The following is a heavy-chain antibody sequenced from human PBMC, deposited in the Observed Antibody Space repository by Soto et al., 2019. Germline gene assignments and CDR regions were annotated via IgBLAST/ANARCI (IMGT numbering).Heavy chain of an antibody. Sequence: QVQLVQSGAEVKKPGASVKVSCKASGYTFTSYDINWVRQATGQGLEWMGWMNPNSGNTGYAQKFQGRVTMTRNTSISTAYMELSSLRSEDTAVYYCARGWTIFGVVTNYYYMDVWGKGTTVTVSS. CDR2: MNPNSGNT. CDR3: ARGWTIFGVVTNYYYMDV. J-gene: IGHJ6*03. CDR1: GYTFTSYD. D-gene: IGHD3-3*01. V-gene: IGHV1-8*01.